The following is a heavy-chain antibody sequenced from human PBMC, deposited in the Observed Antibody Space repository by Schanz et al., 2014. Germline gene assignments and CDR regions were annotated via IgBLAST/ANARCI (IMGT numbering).Heavy chain of an antibody. D-gene: IGHD3-22*01. CDR2: IYSGGST. V-gene: IGHV3-66*01. CDR3: ARDKGGYYPFDY. Sequence: EVQLLESGGGLVQPGGYLRLSCAASGFTFSTYWMSWVRQAPGKGLEWVAVIYSGGSTFYTDSVKGRFTISRDNAKNSLYLQMNSLRAEDTAVYYCARDKGGYYPFDYWGQGSLVTVSS. CDR1: GFTFSTYW. J-gene: IGHJ4*02.